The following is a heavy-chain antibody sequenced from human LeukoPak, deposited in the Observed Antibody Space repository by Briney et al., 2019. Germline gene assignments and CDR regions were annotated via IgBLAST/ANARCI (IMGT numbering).Heavy chain of an antibody. D-gene: IGHD6-19*01. Sequence: SETLSLTCAVYTEPFSGYYWSWMRQPPGKGLEWIGEINHSASTNHSPSLKSRVTISVDTSKNQFSLKLSSVTAADTAVYYCGRAGGSGLIYYWGQGTLVTVSS. J-gene: IGHJ4*02. CDR3: GRAGGSGLIYY. V-gene: IGHV4-34*01. CDR1: TEPFSGYY. CDR2: INHSAST.